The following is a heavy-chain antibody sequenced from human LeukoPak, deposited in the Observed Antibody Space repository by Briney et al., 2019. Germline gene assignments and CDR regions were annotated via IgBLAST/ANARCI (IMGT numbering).Heavy chain of an antibody. CDR2: ISAYNGNT. V-gene: IGHV1-18*01. CDR3: ARVMTTVTTWFDP. CDR1: GGTFSSYA. D-gene: IGHD4-17*01. Sequence: ASVKVSCKASGGTFSSYAISWVRQAPGQGLEWMGWISAYNGNTNYAQKLQGRVTMTTDTSTSTAYMELRSLRSDDTAVYYCARVMTTVTTWFDPWGQGTLVTVSS. J-gene: IGHJ5*02.